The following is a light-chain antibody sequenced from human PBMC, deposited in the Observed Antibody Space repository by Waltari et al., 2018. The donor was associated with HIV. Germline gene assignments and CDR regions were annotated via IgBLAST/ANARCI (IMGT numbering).Light chain of an antibody. Sequence: DIQMTQSPTTLSASVGHRFTMSCRASQSVNLLLAWYQHKPGTAPKLLIYEASSLEVLVPSRFSGSGSDTDFTLTIDNLQPADFATYYCQQYEDYPLTFGGGTKVDIK. CDR1: QSVNLL. CDR2: EAS. V-gene: IGKV1-5*01. CDR3: QQYEDYPLT. J-gene: IGKJ4*01.